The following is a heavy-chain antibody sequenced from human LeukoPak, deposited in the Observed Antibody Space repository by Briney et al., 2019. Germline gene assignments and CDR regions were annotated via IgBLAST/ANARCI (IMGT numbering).Heavy chain of an antibody. V-gene: IGHV3-64D*06. CDR3: VKDLTAVAAPFDY. CDR1: GFTLSSYA. J-gene: IGHJ4*02. CDR2: ISSNGGST. Sequence: GGSLRLSCSASGFTLSSYAMHWVRQAPGKGLEYVSAISSNGGSTYYADSVKGRFTISRDNSKNTLYLQMSSLRAEDTAVYYCVKDLTAVAAPFDYWGQGTLVTVSS. D-gene: IGHD6-19*01.